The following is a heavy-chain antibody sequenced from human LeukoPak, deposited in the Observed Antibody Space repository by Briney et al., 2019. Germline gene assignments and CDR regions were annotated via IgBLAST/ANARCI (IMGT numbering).Heavy chain of an antibody. Sequence: PGGSLRLSRAASGFTFSSYAMSWVRQAPGKGLEWVSAISGSGGSTYYADSVKGRFTISRDNSKNTLYLQMNSLRAEDTAVYYCAKRATYYDFWSGLIDYWGQGTLVTVSS. CDR2: ISGSGGST. CDR1: GFTFSSYA. CDR3: AKRATYYDFWSGLIDY. D-gene: IGHD3-3*01. J-gene: IGHJ4*02. V-gene: IGHV3-23*01.